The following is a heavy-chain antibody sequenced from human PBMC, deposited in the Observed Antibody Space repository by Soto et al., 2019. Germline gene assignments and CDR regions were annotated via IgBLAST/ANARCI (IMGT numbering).Heavy chain of an antibody. J-gene: IGHJ3*02. Sequence: PGGSLRLSCAASGFTFSSYSMNWVRQAPGKGLEWVSYISSSSSTIYYADSVKGRFTIYRDNAKNSLYLQMNSLRDEDTAVYYCARESITIFGVVICAFDIWGQGTMVTVSS. CDR3: ARESITIFGVVICAFDI. V-gene: IGHV3-48*02. CDR2: ISSSSSTI. D-gene: IGHD3-3*01. CDR1: GFTFSSYS.